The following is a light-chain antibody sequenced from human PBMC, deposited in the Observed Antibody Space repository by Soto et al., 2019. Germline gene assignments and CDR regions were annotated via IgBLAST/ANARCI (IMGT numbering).Light chain of an antibody. CDR2: EVS. Sequence: QSVLTQPASVSGSPGQSITISCTGTSSDVGGYNYVSWYQQHPGKAPKLMIYEVSNRPSGVSNRFSGSKSGNTASLTIPGLQAEDEADYYCSSYTSSSTYVFGTGTKATV. V-gene: IGLV2-14*01. CDR1: SSDVGGYNY. CDR3: SSYTSSSTYV. J-gene: IGLJ1*01.